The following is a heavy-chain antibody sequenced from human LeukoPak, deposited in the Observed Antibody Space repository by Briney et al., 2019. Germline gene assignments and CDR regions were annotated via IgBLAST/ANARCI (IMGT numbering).Heavy chain of an antibody. Sequence: HPGGSLRLSCAASGFTFSSYWMHWVRQAPGKGLVWVSRINSDGSSTSYADSVKGRFTISRDNAKNTLYLQMNRLRDKDTAVYYCARGATWNDVNYWGQGTLVTVSS. CDR3: ARGATWNDVNY. V-gene: IGHV3-74*01. CDR2: INSDGSST. D-gene: IGHD1-1*01. J-gene: IGHJ4*02. CDR1: GFTFSSYW.